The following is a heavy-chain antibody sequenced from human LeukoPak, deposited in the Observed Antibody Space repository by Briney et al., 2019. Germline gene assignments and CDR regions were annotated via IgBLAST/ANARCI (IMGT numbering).Heavy chain of an antibody. V-gene: IGHV3-30*03. CDR1: GFTFSSFD. J-gene: IGHJ5*02. CDR3: ARLGSNWYPGLFDP. CDR2: ISYDGSNK. Sequence: GGSLRLSCAASGFTFSSFDMHWVRQAPGKGLEWVAVISYDGSNKYFADSVKGRFTISRDNSKSTLFLQMNSLRAEDTAVYYCARLGSNWYPGLFDPWGQGTLVTVSS. D-gene: IGHD4-11*01.